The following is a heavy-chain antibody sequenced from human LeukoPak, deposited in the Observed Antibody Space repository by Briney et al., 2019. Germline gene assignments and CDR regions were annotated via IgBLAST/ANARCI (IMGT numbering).Heavy chain of an antibody. Sequence: GGSLRLSCVASGFTFSTPWVSWVRQAPGKGLEWVANIKEDGSKTDYVDSVKGRFTISRDNAKNSVFLQMNSLRAEDTAIYYCAPQTMILVLGGQGTLVTVSS. CDR1: GFTFSTPW. V-gene: IGHV3-7*01. J-gene: IGHJ4*02. CDR2: IKEDGSKT. CDR3: APQTMILVL. D-gene: IGHD3-22*01.